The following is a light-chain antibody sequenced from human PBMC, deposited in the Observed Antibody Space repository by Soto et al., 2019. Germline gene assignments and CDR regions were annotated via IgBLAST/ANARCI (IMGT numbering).Light chain of an antibody. CDR2: EVS. Sequence: QSALTQPASVSGSPGQSITFSCTGASSDIGGYNYVSWYQQHPGKAPKLMIYEVSNRPSGVSNRFSGSKSGNTASLTISGLQAEDEADYYCSSYTSSSTLLFGGGTKVTVL. J-gene: IGLJ2*01. CDR3: SSYTSSSTLL. V-gene: IGLV2-14*01. CDR1: SSDIGGYNY.